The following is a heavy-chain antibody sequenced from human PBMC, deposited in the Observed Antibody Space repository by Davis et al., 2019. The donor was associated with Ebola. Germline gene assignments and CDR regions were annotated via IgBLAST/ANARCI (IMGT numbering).Heavy chain of an antibody. J-gene: IGHJ4*02. CDR3: ARQTEYYDSSGYHRRDY. CDR1: GFTVSSKY. V-gene: IGHV3-66*02. D-gene: IGHD3-22*01. Sequence: GESLKISCAASGFTVSSKYMSWVRQAPGKGLEWVSVIYSSGDTYYTDSVKGRFTISTDNSKNTLYLQMSTLRAEDTAVYYCARQTEYYDSSGYHRRDYWGQGTLVTVSS. CDR2: IYSSGDT.